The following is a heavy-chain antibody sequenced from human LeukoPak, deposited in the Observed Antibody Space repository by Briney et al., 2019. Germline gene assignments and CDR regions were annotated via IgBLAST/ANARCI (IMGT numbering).Heavy chain of an antibody. CDR3: ARGVSSWHNYKMDV. D-gene: IGHD6-13*01. Sequence: GGSLRLSCAASGFTFSSHSMRWVRQAPGKGLEWVSHISSTSSPIYYADSVKGRFTISRDNAKNSLYLQMNSLRAEDTAVYYCARGVSSWHNYKMDVWGQGTTVTVSS. CDR1: GFTFSSHS. CDR2: ISSTSSPI. J-gene: IGHJ6*02. V-gene: IGHV3-21*05.